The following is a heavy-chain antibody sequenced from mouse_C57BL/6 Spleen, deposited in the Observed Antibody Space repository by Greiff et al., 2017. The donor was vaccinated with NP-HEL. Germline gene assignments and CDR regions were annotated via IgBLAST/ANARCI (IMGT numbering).Heavy chain of an antibody. CDR2: INPSTRGT. J-gene: IGHJ1*03. CDR1: GYSFTGYY. CDR3: ARRLYYGNYSWYFDV. Sequence: VQLQQSGPELVKPGASVKISCKASGYSFTGYYMNWVKQSPEKSLEWIGEINPSTRGTTYNQKFKAKATLTVDKSSSTAYMQLKSLTSEDSAVYYCARRLYYGNYSWYFDVWGTGTTVTVSS. V-gene: IGHV1-42*01. D-gene: IGHD2-1*01.